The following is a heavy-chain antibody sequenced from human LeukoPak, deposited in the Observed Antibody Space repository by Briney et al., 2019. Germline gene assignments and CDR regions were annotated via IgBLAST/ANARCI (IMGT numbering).Heavy chain of an antibody. D-gene: IGHD4-17*01. CDR3: GRVDYGDYVDY. Sequence: PGGSLRLSCAASGFTFSDHFMDWVRQAPGKGLEWVGRTRNKANSYTTEYAASVKGRSTISRDDSKNSLYLQMNSLKTEDTAVYYCGRVDYGDYVDYWGQGTLVTVSS. CDR1: GFTFSDHF. V-gene: IGHV3-72*01. CDR2: TRNKANSYTT. J-gene: IGHJ4*02.